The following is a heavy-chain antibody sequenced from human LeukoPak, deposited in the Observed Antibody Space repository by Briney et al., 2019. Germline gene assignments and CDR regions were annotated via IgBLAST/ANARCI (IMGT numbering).Heavy chain of an antibody. CDR3: AKDGSWGDYYFYFYIDV. V-gene: IGHV3-23*01. CDR1: GFTFSNSA. CDR2: ISASGHYT. D-gene: IGHD3-16*01. Sequence: PGGSLRLSCAASGFTFSNSAMSWVRQAPGKGLEWVSGISASGHYTYNADSAKGRFTISRDNSKNTLYLQMSSLRAEDTALYYCAKDGSWGDYYFYFYIDVWGKGTTVTVSS. J-gene: IGHJ6*03.